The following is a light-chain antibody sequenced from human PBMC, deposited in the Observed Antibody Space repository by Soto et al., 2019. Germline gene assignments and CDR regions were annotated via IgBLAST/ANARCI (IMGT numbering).Light chain of an antibody. Sequence: QSALPQPPSASGSPGQAVTISCTGTSSDVGGYNYVSWYQQHPGKAPKLMISEVSKRPSGVPDRFSGSKSGNTASLTVSGLQAEDEADYYCSSFAGNNNVVFAGGTKLTVL. CDR2: EVS. J-gene: IGLJ2*01. V-gene: IGLV2-8*01. CDR1: SSDVGGYNY. CDR3: SSFAGNNNVV.